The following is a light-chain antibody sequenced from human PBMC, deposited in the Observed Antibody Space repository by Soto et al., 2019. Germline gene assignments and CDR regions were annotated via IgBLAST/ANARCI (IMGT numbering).Light chain of an antibody. J-gene: IGKJ1*01. Sequence: DIVMTRSPLSLPVTPGKRASISCRSRHNLLNSNGYNYLNWYLQKPGQSPQFLIYLGSNRASGVPDRLSGSGSGTEFTLTISSLKSDDFATYYCQQYNTYPTFGQGTKVDIK. V-gene: IGKV2-28*01. CDR3: QQYNTYPT. CDR2: LGS. CDR1: HNLLNSNGYNY.